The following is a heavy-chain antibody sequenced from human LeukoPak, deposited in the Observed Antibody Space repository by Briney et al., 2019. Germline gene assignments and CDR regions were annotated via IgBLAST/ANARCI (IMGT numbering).Heavy chain of an antibody. CDR1: GGSTSSYY. Sequence: SETLSLTCTVSGGSTSSYYWSWIRQPPGKGLEWIGYISYSGSTNYNPSLKSRVTIAVDTSKNRFSLKLSSVTAADTAVYYCARVGAYAFDIWGQGTMVSVSS. CDR2: ISYSGST. J-gene: IGHJ3*02. V-gene: IGHV4-59*01. CDR3: ARVGAYAFDI. D-gene: IGHD1-26*01.